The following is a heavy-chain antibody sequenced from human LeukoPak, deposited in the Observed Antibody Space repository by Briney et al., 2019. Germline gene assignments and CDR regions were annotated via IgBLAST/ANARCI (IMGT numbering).Heavy chain of an antibody. J-gene: IGHJ5*02. Sequence: PSETLSLTCTVSGGSISNGFYYWSWIRQPAGKGLEWIGRINSGGSTNYNPSLKSRVTISIDTSKNQFSLKLSSVTAADTAVYYCARAVGYQLLYIDPWGQGTLVTVSS. CDR3: ARAVGYQLLYIDP. CDR1: GGSISNGFYY. CDR2: INSGGST. D-gene: IGHD2-2*02. V-gene: IGHV4-61*02.